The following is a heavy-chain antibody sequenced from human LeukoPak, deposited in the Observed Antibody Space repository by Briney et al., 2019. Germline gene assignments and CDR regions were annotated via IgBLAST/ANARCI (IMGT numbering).Heavy chain of an antibody. CDR3: ARGPRPYYGSGSYYVDY. J-gene: IGHJ4*02. CDR1: GFSFRSHG. D-gene: IGHD3-10*01. CDR2: ISSSSSYI. Sequence: PGGTLRLSCAASGFSFRSHGMNWVRQAPGKGLEWVSFISSSSSYIYYADSVKGRFTISRDNAKNSLYLQMNSLRVEDTAVYYCARGPRPYYGSGSYYVDYWGQGTLVTVSS. V-gene: IGHV3-21*04.